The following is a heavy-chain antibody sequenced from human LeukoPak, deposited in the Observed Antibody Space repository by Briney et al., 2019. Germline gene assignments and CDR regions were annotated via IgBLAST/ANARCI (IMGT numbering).Heavy chain of an antibody. J-gene: IGHJ4*02. V-gene: IGHV4-31*03. CDR1: GGSISSGGYY. D-gene: IGHD1-26*01. CDR3: ATRLVSPGSLDNDY. CDR2: IYYSGST. Sequence: SETLSLTCTVSGGSISSGGYYWSWIRQHPGKGLEWIGYIYYSGSTYYNPSLKSRVTISVDTSKNQFSLKLSSVTAADTAVYYCATRLVSPGSLDNDYWGQGTLVTVSS.